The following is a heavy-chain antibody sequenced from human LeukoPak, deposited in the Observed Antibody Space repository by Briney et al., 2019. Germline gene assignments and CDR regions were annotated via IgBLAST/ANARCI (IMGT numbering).Heavy chain of an antibody. CDR2: FNHSGST. D-gene: IGHD2-21*02. V-gene: IGHV4-34*01. CDR1: GGSFSGYY. Sequence: SETLSLTCAVYGGSFSGYYWSWIRQPPGKGLEWIGEFNHSGSTNYNPSLKSRVTISVDTSKNQFSLKLSSVTAADTAVYYCARGWGYCGGDCYPRRFDPWGQGTLVTVSS. CDR3: ARGWGYCGGDCYPRRFDP. J-gene: IGHJ5*02.